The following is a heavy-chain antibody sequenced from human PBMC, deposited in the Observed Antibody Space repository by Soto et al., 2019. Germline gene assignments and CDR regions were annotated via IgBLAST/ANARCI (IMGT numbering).Heavy chain of an antibody. V-gene: IGHV1-18*01. CDR1: GYGFTTYG. Sequence: QVHLVQSGAEVKKPGASVKVSCKGSGYGFTTYGITWVRQAPGQGLEWMAWISAHNGNTNYAQKLQGRVTVTRDTSTSTAYMELRSLRSADTAVYYCARGRYRDYWGQGALVTVSS. CDR3: ARGRYRDY. CDR2: ISAHNGNT. J-gene: IGHJ4*02. D-gene: IGHD1-1*01.